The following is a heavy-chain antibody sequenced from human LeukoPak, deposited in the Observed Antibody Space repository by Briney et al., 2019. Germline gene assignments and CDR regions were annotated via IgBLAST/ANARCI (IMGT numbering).Heavy chain of an antibody. CDR1: SCSISSDYY. CDR3: ARHSQWGLVPWTFDI. CDR2: IFHSGST. V-gene: IGHV4-38-2*01. Sequence: PSETLSLTCAVSSCSISSDYYWDWIRQPPGKGLEWIGTIFHSGSTYYNPSLVSRVSMSVDTSKNQFSLKLYSVTAADTAVYSCARHSQWGLVPWTFDIWGRGTMVTVSS. D-gene: IGHD2-21*01. J-gene: IGHJ3*02.